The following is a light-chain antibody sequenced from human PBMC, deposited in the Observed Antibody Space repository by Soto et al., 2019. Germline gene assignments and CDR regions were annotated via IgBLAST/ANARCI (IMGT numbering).Light chain of an antibody. J-gene: IGKJ2*01. V-gene: IGKV3-20*01. CDR3: QQYGSSPYT. CDR2: GAS. Sequence: EILLTQSPGTLSLSPGERATLSCRASQSVRNSYLAWYQQKPGQAPRLLIYGASGRATVIPDRFSGSGSGTDFTLTISRLQPEDCAVYYCQQYGSSPYTFGQGTKLEI. CDR1: QSVRNSY.